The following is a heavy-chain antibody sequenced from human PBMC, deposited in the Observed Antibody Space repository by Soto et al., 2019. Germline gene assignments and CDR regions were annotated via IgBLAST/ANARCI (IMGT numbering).Heavy chain of an antibody. CDR1: GFAFRSYN. CDR2: ISSGSSNI. V-gene: IGHV3-21*01. D-gene: IGHD2-15*01. J-gene: IGHJ4*02. CDR3: ASSTVVAATFDF. Sequence: EVQLVESGGGLVKPGGSLTLSCAASGFAFRSYNMNWVRQAPGKGLVWVASISSGSSNIYYADSVKGRFTISRDNAKNALFLQMVSLRAEDSAVSYCASSTVVAATFDFWGQGTLVTVSS.